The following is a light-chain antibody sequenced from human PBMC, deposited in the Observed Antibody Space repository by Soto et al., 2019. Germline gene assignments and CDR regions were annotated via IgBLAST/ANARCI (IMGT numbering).Light chain of an antibody. CDR2: DNN. CDR3: GTWDSSLTAEV. V-gene: IGLV1-51*01. Sequence: QSVLTQPPSVSAAPGQKVTISCSGSSTNIGNHYVAWYRQLPGTAPKLLIYDNNKRPSGIPGRFSSSKSGTSATLDITGLQTGDEADYYCGTWDSSLTAEVFCGGTKLTVL. J-gene: IGLJ3*02. CDR1: STNIGNHY.